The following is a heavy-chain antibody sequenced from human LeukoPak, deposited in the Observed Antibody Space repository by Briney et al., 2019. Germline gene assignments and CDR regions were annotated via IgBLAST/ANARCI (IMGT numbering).Heavy chain of an antibody. V-gene: IGHV3-11*01. CDR2: ISSSGSTI. CDR1: GFTFSDYY. CDR3: ARDWDFTNYYGSGSQHNGDAFDI. J-gene: IGHJ3*02. D-gene: IGHD3-10*01. Sequence: GGSLRLSCAASGFTFSDYYMSWIRQAPGKGLEWVSYISSSGSTIYYADSVKGRFTISRDNAKNSLYLQMNSLRAEDTAVYYCARDWDFTNYYGSGSQHNGDAFDIWGQGTMVTVSS.